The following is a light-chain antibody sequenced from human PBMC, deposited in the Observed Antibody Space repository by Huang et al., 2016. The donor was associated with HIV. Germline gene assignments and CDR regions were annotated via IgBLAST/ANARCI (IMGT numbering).Light chain of an antibody. V-gene: IGKV3-11*01. J-gene: IGKJ4*01. CDR2: DAS. Sequence: EVVLTQSPATLSLSPGERATLSCRASQSVSIYLAWYRQTPGQDPRLLIYDASYRATGIPARFSGSGSGTDFTLTISSREPEDFAVYYCQQRSSWPLTFGGGTKVEIK. CDR3: QQRSSWPLT. CDR1: QSVSIY.